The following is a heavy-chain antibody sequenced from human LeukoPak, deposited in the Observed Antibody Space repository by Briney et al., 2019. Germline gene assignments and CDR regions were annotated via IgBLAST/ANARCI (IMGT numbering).Heavy chain of an antibody. Sequence: TGGSLRLSCAASGFTFSSYGMHWVRQAPGKGLEWVSYISSSSSTISYADSVEGRFTISRDNARNSLSLQINSLRAEDTAVYYCARDPGLTGYYFDYWGQGTLVTVSS. V-gene: IGHV3-48*01. D-gene: IGHD3-9*01. CDR1: GFTFSSYG. CDR2: ISSSSSTI. CDR3: ARDPGLTGYYFDY. J-gene: IGHJ4*02.